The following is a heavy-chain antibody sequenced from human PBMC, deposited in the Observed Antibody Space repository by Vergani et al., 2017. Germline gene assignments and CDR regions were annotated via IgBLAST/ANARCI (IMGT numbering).Heavy chain of an antibody. Sequence: VQLVESGGGLVKPGGSLRLSCAASGFTFKSYTMNWVRQAPGRGLEWVALISYDGDTTYYEDSVKGRFTISRDNSKNTLFLQMHSLRVEDTALYYCAKFPLNITTPDRGDFWGQGSLVTVSS. CDR3: AKFPLNITTPDRGDF. CDR1: GFTFKSYT. V-gene: IGHV3-30*18. J-gene: IGHJ4*02. CDR2: ISYDGDTT. D-gene: IGHD1-1*01.